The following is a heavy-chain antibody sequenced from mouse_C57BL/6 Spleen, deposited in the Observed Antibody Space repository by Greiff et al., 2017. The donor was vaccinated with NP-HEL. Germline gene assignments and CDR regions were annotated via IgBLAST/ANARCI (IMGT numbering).Heavy chain of an antibody. J-gene: IGHJ3*01. CDR2: INPSSGYT. V-gene: IGHV1-4*01. CDR3: ARSDEMAY. CDR1: GYTFTSYT. Sequence: QVQLKESGAELARPGASVKMSCKASGYTFTSYTMHWVKQRPGQGLEWIGYINPSSGYTKYNQKFKDKATLTADKSSSTAYMQLSSLTSEDSAVYYCARSDEMAYWGQGTLVTVSA.